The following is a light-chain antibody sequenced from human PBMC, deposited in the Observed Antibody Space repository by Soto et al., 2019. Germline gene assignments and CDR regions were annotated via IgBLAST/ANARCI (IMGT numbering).Light chain of an antibody. V-gene: IGKV3-11*01. CDR2: DAS. CDR3: QHRAIWPVS. J-gene: IGKJ5*01. Sequence: EIVLTQSPATLSLSPGERATLSCRASQSVSSDLAWYQQKPGLAPRLLIYDASNRATGIPARSSGSGSGTDFTLTIGSLEPEDFAVYYCQHRAIWPVSFGQGTRLEIK. CDR1: QSVSSD.